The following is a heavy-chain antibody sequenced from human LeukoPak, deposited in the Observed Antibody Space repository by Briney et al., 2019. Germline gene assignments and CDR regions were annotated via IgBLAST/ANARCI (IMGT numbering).Heavy chain of an antibody. J-gene: IGHJ4*02. CDR1: GYTFTGYY. Sequence: ASVKVSCKASGYTFTGYYMHWVRQAPGQGLEWMGRINPNSGGTNYAQKFQGRVTMTRDTSISTAYMELSRLRSDDTAVYYCATEIAAAGLYFDYWGQGTLVTVSS. CDR3: ATEIAAAGLYFDY. D-gene: IGHD6-13*01. V-gene: IGHV1-2*06. CDR2: INPNSGGT.